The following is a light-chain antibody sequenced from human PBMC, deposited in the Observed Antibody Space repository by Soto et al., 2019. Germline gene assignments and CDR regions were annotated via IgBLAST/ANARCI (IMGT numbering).Light chain of an antibody. CDR3: QQSYSSSPWT. J-gene: IGKJ1*01. Sequence: DIVMTQSPDSLAVSMGERATINCKSSQSVLYSSNNKNYLAWYQQKPGQPPKLLIYWASTRESGVPDRFSGSGSGTDFTLTISSLRPEDVATYFCQQSYSSSPWTFGQGTKVDIK. V-gene: IGKV4-1*01. CDR1: QSVLYSSNNKNY. CDR2: WAS.